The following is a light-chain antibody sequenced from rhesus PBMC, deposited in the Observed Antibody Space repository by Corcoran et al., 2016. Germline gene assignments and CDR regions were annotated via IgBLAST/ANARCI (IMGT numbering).Light chain of an antibody. CDR2: GAS. V-gene: IGKV3-42*03. Sequence: EIVLTQSPGTLSLSSAERATLPCRASQSVSSRLAWYQQKPGQVPRLLIFGASNRATGIADRFSGSGSGTDFTLTISGLEPEVLSVYYCQQYSNWPLTFGGGTKVEIK. CDR3: QQYSNWPLT. J-gene: IGKJ4*01. CDR1: QSVSSR.